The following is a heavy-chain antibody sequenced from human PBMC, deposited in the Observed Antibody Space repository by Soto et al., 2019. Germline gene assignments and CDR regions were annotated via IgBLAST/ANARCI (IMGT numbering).Heavy chain of an antibody. J-gene: IGHJ4*02. CDR3: SMADRRGYPVQY. V-gene: IGHV5-51*01. D-gene: IGHD3-22*01. CDR2: IYPGDSDT. CDR1: GYSFTSYW. Sequence: PEESLKISCKGSGYSFTSYWIGWVRQMPGKGLEWMGIIYPGDSDTRYRPSFQGQVTISADKSISTAYLQWSSLKASDTAMYYCSMADRRGYPVQYWCPGTLLTL.